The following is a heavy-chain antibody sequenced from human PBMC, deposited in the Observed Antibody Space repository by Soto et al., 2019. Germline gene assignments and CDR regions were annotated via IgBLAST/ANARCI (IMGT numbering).Heavy chain of an antibody. CDR1: SVSINSGGHY. D-gene: IGHD3-10*01. V-gene: IGHV4-31*03. Sequence: QVQLQESGPGLVKPSQTLSLTCTVSSVSINSGGHYWSWIRQHPGKGLEWIGFIDYSGTTDYNPSPQSRVNISADTSANQFSLRLRSVTAADTAVYYCARSYLYGSENYYPLDWGPGALVTVSS. J-gene: IGHJ4*02. CDR2: IDYSGTT. CDR3: ARSYLYGSENYYPLD.